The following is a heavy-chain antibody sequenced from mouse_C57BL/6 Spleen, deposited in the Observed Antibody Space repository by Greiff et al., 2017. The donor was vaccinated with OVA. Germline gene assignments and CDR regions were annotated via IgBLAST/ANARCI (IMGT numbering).Heavy chain of an antibody. CDR1: GFTFSSYG. Sequence: EMQLVESGGDLVKPGGSLKLSCAASGFTFSSYGMSWVRQTPDKRLEWVATISSGGSYTYYPDSVKGRFTISRDNAKNTLYLQMSSLKSEDTAMYYCARPGDDYEGAMDYWGQGTSVTVSS. V-gene: IGHV5-6*01. CDR3: ARPGDDYEGAMDY. D-gene: IGHD2-4*01. J-gene: IGHJ4*01. CDR2: ISSGGSYT.